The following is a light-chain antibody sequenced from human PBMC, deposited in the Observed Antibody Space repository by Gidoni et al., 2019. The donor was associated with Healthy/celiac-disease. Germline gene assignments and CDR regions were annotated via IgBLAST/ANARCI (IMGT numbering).Light chain of an antibody. CDR2: SAS. CDR1: QGISSY. V-gene: IGKV1-8*01. J-gene: IGKJ4*01. Sequence: AIRMTQYPSSLSESPGDRVTITCRASQGISSYLAWYQQKPGKAPKLLIYSASTLHSGVPSRFSGSGSGTDFTLTISCLQSEDFATYYCQQYYSYPLTFGGGTKVEIK. CDR3: QQYYSYPLT.